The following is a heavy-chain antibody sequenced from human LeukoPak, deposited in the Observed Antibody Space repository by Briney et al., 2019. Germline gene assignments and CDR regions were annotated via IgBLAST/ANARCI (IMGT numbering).Heavy chain of an antibody. J-gene: IGHJ6*02. Sequence: GGSLRLSCAASGFTFSSYSMNWVRQAPGKGLEWVAVIWYDGSNKYYADSVKGRFTISRDNSKNTLYLQMNSLRAEDTAVYYCARASQDFWSGYYTLGMDVWGQGTTVTVSS. D-gene: IGHD3-3*01. CDR2: IWYDGSNK. V-gene: IGHV3-33*08. CDR1: GFTFSSYS. CDR3: ARASQDFWSGYYTLGMDV.